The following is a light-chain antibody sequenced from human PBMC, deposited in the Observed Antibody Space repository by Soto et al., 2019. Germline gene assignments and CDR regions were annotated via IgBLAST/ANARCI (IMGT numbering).Light chain of an antibody. V-gene: IGKV3D-20*02. J-gene: IGKJ5*01. Sequence: EIVLTQSPGTLSLSPGEEATLSCRASQSVDSNYLAWYQQKPGQTPRLIIYDASNRATGIPARFSGSGSGTDFTLTISSLEPEDFAVYYCQQRTNWPSITFGPGTRLEIK. CDR3: QQRTNWPSIT. CDR2: DAS. CDR1: QSVDSNY.